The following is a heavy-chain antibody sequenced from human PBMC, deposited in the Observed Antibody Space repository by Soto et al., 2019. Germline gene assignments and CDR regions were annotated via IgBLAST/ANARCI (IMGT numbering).Heavy chain of an antibody. CDR2: IYPGDSDT. CDR3: ESAYLYGGNSGGYYSYYYGMDV. V-gene: IGHV5-51*01. Sequence: PGESPKISCTASRNSFTPYWISWVRQIPGKSQEWKGIIYPGDSDTRYSPSLQGRVTISADKSISTAYLQWSSLKASDTDMYYCESAYLYGGNSGGYYSYYYGMDVWGQGTTFTVCS. CDR1: RNSFTPYW. J-gene: IGHJ6*02. D-gene: IGHD4-17*01.